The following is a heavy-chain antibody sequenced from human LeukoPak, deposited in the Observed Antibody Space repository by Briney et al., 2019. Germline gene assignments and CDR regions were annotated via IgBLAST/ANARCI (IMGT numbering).Heavy chain of an antibody. CDR2: ISYEGSNK. D-gene: IGHD6-19*01. J-gene: IGHJ4*02. Sequence: GGSLRLSCAASGFTFSSYAMHWVRQAPGKGLEWVAVISYEGSNKYYADSVKGRFTISRDNSKNTLYLQMNSLRAEDTAVYYCARGRYSSGWTYFDYWGQGTLVTVSS. CDR1: GFTFSSYA. CDR3: ARGRYSSGWTYFDY. V-gene: IGHV3-30-3*01.